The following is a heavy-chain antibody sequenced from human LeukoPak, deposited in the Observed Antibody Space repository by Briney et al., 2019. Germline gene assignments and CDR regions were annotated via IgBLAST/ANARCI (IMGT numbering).Heavy chain of an antibody. J-gene: IGHJ3*01. CDR1: SGSISSTTYY. Sequence: KASETLSLTCTVSSGSISSTTYYWAWIRQPPGKGLEWIGSIYYNGDTYYNPSLKSRVIISAATSKNQFSLKLTSVTAADTAAYYCARGPNTAGNYRAFDLWGQGTKVTVSS. CDR3: ARGPNTAGNYRAFDL. CDR2: IYYNGDT. D-gene: IGHD4-11*01. V-gene: IGHV4-39*07.